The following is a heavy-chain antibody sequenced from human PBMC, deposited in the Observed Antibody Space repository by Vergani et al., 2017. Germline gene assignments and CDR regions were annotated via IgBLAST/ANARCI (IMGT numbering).Heavy chain of an antibody. D-gene: IGHD4-17*01. CDR1: GFTFSSYG. J-gene: IGHJ4*02. Sequence: QVQLVESGGGVVQPGGSLRLSCAASGFTFSSYGMHWVRQAPGKGLEWVAFIRYDGSNKYYADSVKGRFTISRDNSKNTLYLKMNSLRAEDTAVYYCAKLQGTVTTSVGHWGQGTLVTVSS. CDR2: IRYDGSNK. V-gene: IGHV3-30*02. CDR3: AKLQGTVTTSVGH.